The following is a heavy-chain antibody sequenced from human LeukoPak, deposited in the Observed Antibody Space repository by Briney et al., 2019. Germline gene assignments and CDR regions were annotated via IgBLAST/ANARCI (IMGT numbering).Heavy chain of an antibody. J-gene: IGHJ4*02. CDR3: AKRECSDNNCYFVN. CDR2: LSASGDST. CDR1: GLTLISYG. V-gene: IGHV3-23*01. Sequence: GGSLRLSCAASGLTLISYGMSWVRQAPAKGLEWVSTLSASGDSTYYVDSVKGRFTISRDNSKNTLYLQMDSLRAEDTAVYYCAKRECSDNNCYFVNWGQGTLVTVSS. D-gene: IGHD1-20*01.